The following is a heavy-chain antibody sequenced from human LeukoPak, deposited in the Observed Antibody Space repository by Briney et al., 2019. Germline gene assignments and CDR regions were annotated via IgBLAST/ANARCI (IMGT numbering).Heavy chain of an antibody. Sequence: GGSLRLSCAASGFAFNSYNMNWVRQAPGKGLEWVSSITSNSAYMYYADSVKGRFTISRDNAKNSLYLQMNSLRAEDTALYYCARDRCSGGRCYSLSVGYMDVWGKGTTVTVSS. CDR2: ITSNSAYM. V-gene: IGHV3-21*01. J-gene: IGHJ6*03. CDR3: ARDRCSGGRCYSLSVGYMDV. CDR1: GFAFNSYN. D-gene: IGHD2-15*01.